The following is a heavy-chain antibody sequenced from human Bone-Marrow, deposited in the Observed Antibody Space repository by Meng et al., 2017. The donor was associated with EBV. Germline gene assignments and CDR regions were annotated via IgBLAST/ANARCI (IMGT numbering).Heavy chain of an antibody. V-gene: IGHV3-23*01. CDR2: ISRSGDST. J-gene: IGHJ4*02. D-gene: IGHD5-12*01. CDR3: APGAYGY. Sequence: EWLLLGSGGGLVQPGGSLRLSCAASAFTFNNYAMSWVRQAPGKGLEWVSAISRSGDSTYYADSVKGRFTISRDNSKNSLYLQMNSLRAEDTAVYYCAPGAYGYWGQGTLVTVSS. CDR1: AFTFNNYA.